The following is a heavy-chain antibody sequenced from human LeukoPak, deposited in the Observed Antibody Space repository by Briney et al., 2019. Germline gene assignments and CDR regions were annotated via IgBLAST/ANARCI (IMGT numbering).Heavy chain of an antibody. CDR3: ARTIYSSGYCYDY. CDR1: GFTFSNYV. V-gene: IGHV3-23*01. Sequence: PGGSLRLSCAASGFTFSNYVISWGRQAPRKGLERVSGISGRGGTTYYTHSVKGRFTISRDNSTKPLYLQTNSQRAEDTAVYYCARTIYSSGYCYDYWGQGTLVTVSS. J-gene: IGHJ4*02. CDR2: ISGRGGTT. D-gene: IGHD3-22*01.